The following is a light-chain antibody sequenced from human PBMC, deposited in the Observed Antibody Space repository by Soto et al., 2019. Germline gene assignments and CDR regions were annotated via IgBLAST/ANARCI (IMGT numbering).Light chain of an antibody. J-gene: IGKJ1*01. CDR1: QGISSY. CDR3: QQYGSSGT. V-gene: IGKV3-20*01. CDR2: GAS. Sequence: LTQSPSSLSASVGDRVTITCRASQGISSYLAWYQQKPGQAPRLLIYGASNRATGIPDRFSGSGSGTDFTLTISRLEPEDFAVYYCQQYGSSGTFGQGTKVDIK.